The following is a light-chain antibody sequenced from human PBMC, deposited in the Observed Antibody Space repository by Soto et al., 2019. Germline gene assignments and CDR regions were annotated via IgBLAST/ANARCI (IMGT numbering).Light chain of an antibody. CDR3: QQYSSSGT. CDR2: GAS. Sequence: EIVLSQSPGTLSLSPGERATLSCRASQSVSNSYLAWYQQKPGQAPRLLIYGASNRATGIPDRFSGSGSGTDFTLTISRLEPEDFAVYYCQQYSSSGTFGQGTKVDIK. V-gene: IGKV3-20*01. J-gene: IGKJ1*01. CDR1: QSVSNSY.